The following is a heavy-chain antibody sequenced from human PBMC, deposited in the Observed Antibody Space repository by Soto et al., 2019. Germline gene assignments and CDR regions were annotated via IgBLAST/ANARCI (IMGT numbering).Heavy chain of an antibody. V-gene: IGHV3-48*02. J-gene: IGHJ6*02. Sequence: GGSLRLSCAASGGTCISYSMNWVRQATGKGLEWVSYISSSSSTIYYADSVKGRFTISRDNAKNSLYLQMNSLRDEDTAVYYCAREEAPNYYYYYGMDVWGQGTTVTVSS. CDR2: ISSSSSTI. CDR3: AREEAPNYYYYYGMDV. CDR1: GGTCISYS.